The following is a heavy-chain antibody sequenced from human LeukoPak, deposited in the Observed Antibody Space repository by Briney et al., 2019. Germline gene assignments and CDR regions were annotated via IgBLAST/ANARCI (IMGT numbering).Heavy chain of an antibody. CDR1: GGSISSYY. Sequence: SETLSLTCTVSGGSISSYYWSWIRQPAGKGLEWIGRIYTSGSTNYNPSLKSRVTMSVDTSKNQFSLKLSSVTAADTAVYYCARGPHTYYYDSSGYSSHYYFEYWGQGTLVTVSS. CDR3: ARGPHTYYYDSSGYSSHYYFEY. V-gene: IGHV4-4*07. CDR2: IYTSGST. J-gene: IGHJ4*02. D-gene: IGHD3-22*01.